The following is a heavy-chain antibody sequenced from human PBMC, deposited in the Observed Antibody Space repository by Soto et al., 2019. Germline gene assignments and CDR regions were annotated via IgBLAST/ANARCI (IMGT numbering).Heavy chain of an antibody. CDR1: GYTFTNYY. Sequence: QVQLVQSGAEVKKPGASVKVSCKASGYTFTNYYMHWVRQAPGQGLEWMGIIIPSGGNTSYAQKFKGRATMTRDTYMRTVGMELSSLNSDDTAMYYCAREGLTRGLHSFDNWGQGTLVTVSS. D-gene: IGHD3-10*01. V-gene: IGHV1-46*01. CDR3: AREGLTRGLHSFDN. CDR2: IIPSGGNT. J-gene: IGHJ4*02.